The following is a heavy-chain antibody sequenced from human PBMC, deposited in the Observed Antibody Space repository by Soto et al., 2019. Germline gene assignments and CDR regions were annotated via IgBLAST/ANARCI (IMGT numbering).Heavy chain of an antibody. CDR1: GGTFSSYA. Sequence: QVQLVPSGAEVQKPGSSVKVSCKASGGTFSSYAISWVRQAPGQGLEWMGGIIPIFGTANYAQKFQGRVTITADESTSTAYMELSSLRSEDTAVYYCARDSANYYDSSGYYEDAFDIWGQGTMVTVSS. J-gene: IGHJ3*02. CDR2: IIPIFGTA. V-gene: IGHV1-69*01. CDR3: ARDSANYYDSSGYYEDAFDI. D-gene: IGHD3-22*01.